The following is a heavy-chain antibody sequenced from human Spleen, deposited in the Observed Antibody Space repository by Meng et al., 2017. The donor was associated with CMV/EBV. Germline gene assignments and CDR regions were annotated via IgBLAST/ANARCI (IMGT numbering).Heavy chain of an antibody. V-gene: IGHV1-3*02. CDR2: SNAGNGNT. Sequence: ASVKVSCKASGYTFTSYAMHWVRQAPGQRLEWMGWSNAGNGNTKYSQEFQGRVTITRDTSASTAYMELSSLRSEDMAVYYCARDRGGSYSYYYYGMDVWGQGTTVTVSS. J-gene: IGHJ6*02. CDR3: ARDRGGSYSYYYYGMDV. D-gene: IGHD1-26*01. CDR1: GYTFTSYA.